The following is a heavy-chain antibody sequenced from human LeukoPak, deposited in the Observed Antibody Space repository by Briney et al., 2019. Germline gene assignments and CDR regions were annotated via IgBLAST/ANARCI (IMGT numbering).Heavy chain of an antibody. CDR2: MNPNSGNT. CDR1: GYTFTSYD. CDR3: ARGPYSSSWYSLRYYYYYMDV. D-gene: IGHD6-13*01. Sequence: ASVKVSCKASGYTFTSYDINWVPQATGHGLEWMGWMNPNSGNTGYAQKFQGRVTMTRNTSISTAYMEMSSLRSEDTAVYCCARGPYSSSWYSLRYYYYYMDVWGKGTTVTVSS. J-gene: IGHJ6*03. V-gene: IGHV1-8*01.